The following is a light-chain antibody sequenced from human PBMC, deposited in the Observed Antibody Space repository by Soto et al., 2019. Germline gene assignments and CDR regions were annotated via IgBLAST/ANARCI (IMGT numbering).Light chain of an antibody. CDR3: ETRDSLLDDVV. CDR1: SSNIGDNY. J-gene: IGLJ2*01. Sequence: QSVLTQPPSVSAAPGQTVTISCSGSSSNIGDNYVSWYQHLPGTAPKLLIYDNNKRPSGIPDRFSGSKSGTSATLGITGLQTGDEADYYCETRDSLLDDVVFGGGTKLTVL. CDR2: DNN. V-gene: IGLV1-51*01.